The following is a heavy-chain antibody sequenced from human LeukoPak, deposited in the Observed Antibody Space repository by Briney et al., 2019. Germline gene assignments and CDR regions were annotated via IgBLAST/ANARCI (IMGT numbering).Heavy chain of an antibody. D-gene: IGHD2-15*01. CDR1: EFTFPMYL. Sequence: PGGSLRLSCAASEFTFPMYLMSWVRQAPGKELEWLADIKQDGSEKYYVDSVKGRFTISRQNAKKSLFLQMNSLRAEDTAVYYCARHRNGGSQDDAFDIWGQGTMVTVSS. J-gene: IGHJ3*02. V-gene: IGHV3-7*01. CDR2: IKQDGSEK. CDR3: ARHRNGGSQDDAFDI.